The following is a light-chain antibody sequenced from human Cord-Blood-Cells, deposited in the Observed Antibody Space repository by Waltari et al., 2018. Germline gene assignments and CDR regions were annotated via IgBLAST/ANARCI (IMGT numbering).Light chain of an antibody. CDR1: SSDVGSYNL. CDR3: CSYAGSSTWV. CDR2: EGS. Sequence: QSDLTQPASVSGSPGQSITISCTGTSSDVGSYNLFSWYQQHPGKAPKLMIYEGSKLPSVVSNRFSGSKSGNTASLTISGLQAEDEADYYCCSYAGSSTWVFGGGTKLTVL. J-gene: IGLJ3*02. V-gene: IGLV2-23*01.